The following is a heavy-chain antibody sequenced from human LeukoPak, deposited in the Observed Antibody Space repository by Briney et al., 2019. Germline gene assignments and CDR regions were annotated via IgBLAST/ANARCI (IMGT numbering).Heavy chain of an antibody. D-gene: IGHD5-12*01. J-gene: IGHJ4*02. CDR3: TRGRWGGSGY. Sequence: GSLRLSCAASGFTFSSYWMSWVRQPPGKGLEWIGEITHSGSTNYNPSLKSRVTMSVETSKNQLSLKVRSVTAADTAVYYCTRGRWGGSGYWGQGTLVTVSA. CDR1: GFTFSSYW. V-gene: IGHV4-34*01. CDR2: ITHSGST.